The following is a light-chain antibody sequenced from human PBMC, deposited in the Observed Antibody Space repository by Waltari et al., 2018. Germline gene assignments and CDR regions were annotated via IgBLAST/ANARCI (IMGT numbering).Light chain of an antibody. V-gene: IGKV1-9*01. CDR3: QQLNSYQWT. CDR2: AAS. Sequence: IQLTQSPSSLSASVGDRVTITCRYSQGISNYLAWYQQKPGTAPKLLIYAASTMQSGVPSRLSGSGCGANYTLTISSMQPEEFASYYCQQLNSYQWTFGQGTKVEIK. J-gene: IGKJ1*01. CDR1: QGISNY.